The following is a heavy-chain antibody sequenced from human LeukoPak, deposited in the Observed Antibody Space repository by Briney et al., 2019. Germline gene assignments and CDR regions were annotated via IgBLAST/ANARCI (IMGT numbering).Heavy chain of an antibody. CDR3: ARWRIVVVPAARLTYYYYGMDV. D-gene: IGHD2-2*01. V-gene: IGHV4-34*01. Sequence: SETLSLTCAVYGGSFSGYYWSWIRQPPGKGLECIGEINHSGSTNYNPSLKSRVTISVDTSKNQFSLKLSSVTAADTAVYYCARWRIVVVPAARLTYYYYGMDVWGQGTTVTVSS. CDR2: INHSGST. J-gene: IGHJ6*02. CDR1: GGSFSGYY.